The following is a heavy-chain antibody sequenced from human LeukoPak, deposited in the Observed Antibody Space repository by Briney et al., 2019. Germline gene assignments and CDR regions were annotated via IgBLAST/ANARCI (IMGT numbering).Heavy chain of an antibody. CDR1: GGSISSSSYY. CDR3: ATHQYSSSSVGSY. V-gene: IGHV4-39*01. CDR2: IYYSGST. J-gene: IGHJ4*02. Sequence: SETLSLTCTVSGGSISSSSYYWGWIRQPPGKGLEWIGSIYYSGSTYYNPSLKSRVTISVDTSKNQFSLKLSSVTAADTAVYYCATHQYSSSSVGSYWGQGTLVTVSA. D-gene: IGHD6-6*01.